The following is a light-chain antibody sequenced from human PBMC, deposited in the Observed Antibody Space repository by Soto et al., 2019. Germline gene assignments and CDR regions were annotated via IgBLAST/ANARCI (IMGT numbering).Light chain of an antibody. CDR3: QNYHSAPWT. CDR1: QGINNF. V-gene: IGKV1-27*01. J-gene: IGKJ1*01. CDR2: GAS. Sequence: IQMTQSPSTLSASVGDRVTITCRASQGINNFLAWYQQKPGKVPTLLVYGASTLQSGVPSRFSGSGSGTDFSLTISSLRPEDIATYYCQNYHSAPWTFGQGTTVDVK.